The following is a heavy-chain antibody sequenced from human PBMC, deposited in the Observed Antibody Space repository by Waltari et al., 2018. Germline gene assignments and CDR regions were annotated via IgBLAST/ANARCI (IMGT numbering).Heavy chain of an antibody. CDR3: ARVNTMIRGISPPLDV. Sequence: QVQLQQWGAGLLQPSETLSLTCAVHGESFSGYRWSWIRQPPGKGLEWIGEINHGGGTNYKPSLKSRVTISVDTSKNQFSLKLNSVTAADTGVYYCARVNTMIRGISPPLDVWGRGATVTVSS. D-gene: IGHD3-10*01. V-gene: IGHV4-34*01. J-gene: IGHJ6*04. CDR1: GESFSGYR. CDR2: INHGGGT.